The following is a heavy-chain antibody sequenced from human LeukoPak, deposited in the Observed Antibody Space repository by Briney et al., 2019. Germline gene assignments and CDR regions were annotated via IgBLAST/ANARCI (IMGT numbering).Heavy chain of an antibody. Sequence: SETLSLTCAVSGGSMTSGVYSWSWIRQPPGEGLEFIGYIYHSGNTYYMPSLKSRVIISVDRSKNQLFLKLSSVTAADTAVYYCAKMSSSSNWFDPWGQGTLVTVSS. D-gene: IGHD6-6*01. J-gene: IGHJ5*02. CDR3: AKMSSSSNWFDP. CDR2: IYHSGNT. V-gene: IGHV4-30-2*01. CDR1: GGSMTSGVYS.